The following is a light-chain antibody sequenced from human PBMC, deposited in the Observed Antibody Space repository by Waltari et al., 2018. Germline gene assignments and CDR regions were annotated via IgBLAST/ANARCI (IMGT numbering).Light chain of an antibody. CDR3: QVWDITSDHFV. CDR2: DNS. Sequence: SYVLTQPPSVSVAPGQTARITCGGNNIGSKSVHWYQQKPGQAPVLVVYDNSDRPSVIPERFSGSNSGNTATLTISRVEAGDEADYYCQVWDITSDHFVFGTGTKVTVL. J-gene: IGLJ1*01. CDR1: NIGSKS. V-gene: IGLV3-21*02.